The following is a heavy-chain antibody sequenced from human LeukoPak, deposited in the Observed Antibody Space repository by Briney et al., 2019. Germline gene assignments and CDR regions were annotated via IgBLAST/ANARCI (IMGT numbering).Heavy chain of an antibody. V-gene: IGHV3-30*18. CDR1: GFTLSSYG. J-gene: IGHJ4*02. D-gene: IGHD6-13*01. Sequence: GGSLRLSCAASGFTLSSYGMHWVRQAPGKGLEWVAVISYDGSNKYYADSVKGRFTISRDNSKNTLYLQMNSLRAEDTAVYYCAKGSWAFDYWGQGTLVTVSS. CDR3: AKGSWAFDY. CDR2: ISYDGSNK.